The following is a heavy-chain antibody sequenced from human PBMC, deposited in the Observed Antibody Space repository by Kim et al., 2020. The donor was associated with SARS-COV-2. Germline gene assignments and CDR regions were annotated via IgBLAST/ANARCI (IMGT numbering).Heavy chain of an antibody. CDR2: ST. J-gene: IGHJ4*02. CDR3: ASYRGYYFDY. Sequence: STNYTPSLKSRVTISVDTSKDQFSLKLSAVTAADTAVYYCASYRGYYFDYWGQGTLVTVSS. V-gene: IGHV4-59*01. D-gene: IGHD3-16*01.